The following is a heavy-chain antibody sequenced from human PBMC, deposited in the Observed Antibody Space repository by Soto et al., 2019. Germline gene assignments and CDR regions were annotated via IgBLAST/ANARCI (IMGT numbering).Heavy chain of an antibody. J-gene: IGHJ4*02. CDR1: GGSISSYY. CDR3: ARLRYFDWSVDY. Sequence: SETLSLTCTVSGGSISSYYWRWIRQPPGKGLEWIGYIYYSGSTYYDPSLKSRVTISVDTSKNQFSLKLSSVTAADTAVYYCARLRYFDWSVDYWGQGTLVTVSS. CDR2: IYYSGST. V-gene: IGHV4-59*04. D-gene: IGHD3-9*01.